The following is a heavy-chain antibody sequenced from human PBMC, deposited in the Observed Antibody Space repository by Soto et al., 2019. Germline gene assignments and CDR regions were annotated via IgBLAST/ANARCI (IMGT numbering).Heavy chain of an antibody. CDR2: ISYDGSNK. J-gene: IGHJ4*02. V-gene: IGHV3-30*18. Sequence: QVRLVESGGGVVQPGRSLRLSCAASGFTFSSYGMHWVRQAPGKGLEWVAVISYDGSNKYYADSVKGRFTISRDNSKNTLYLQMNSLRAEDTAVYYCAKGQAAAGWNLFDYWGQGTLVTVSS. CDR3: AKGQAAAGWNLFDY. D-gene: IGHD6-13*01. CDR1: GFTFSSYG.